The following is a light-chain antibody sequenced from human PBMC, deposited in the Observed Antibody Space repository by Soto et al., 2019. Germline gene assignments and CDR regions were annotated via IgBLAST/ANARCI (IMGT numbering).Light chain of an antibody. CDR1: SSNIGAGYD. Sequence: HSVLTQPPSVSGAPGQRVTISCTGSSSNIGAGYDVHWYQQLPGTAPKLLIYGNTNRPSGVPDRFSGSKSGTSASLAITGLQAEDEADYYCQSYDSSLSSYVFGTGTMLTVL. CDR2: GNT. V-gene: IGLV1-40*01. J-gene: IGLJ1*01. CDR3: QSYDSSLSSYV.